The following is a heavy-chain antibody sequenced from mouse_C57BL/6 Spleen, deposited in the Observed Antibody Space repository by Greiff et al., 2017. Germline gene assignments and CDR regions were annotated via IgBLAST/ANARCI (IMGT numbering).Heavy chain of an antibody. CDR2: IDPEDGET. D-gene: IGHD1-1*01. V-gene: IGHV14-2*01. CDR3: ARESRITTVAMDY. Sequence: VQLQQSGAELVKPGASVKLSCTASGFNIKDYYMHWVKQRTEQGLEWIGRIDPEDGETKSAPKFQGKATITADTSSNTAYLQLSSLTSEDTAVYYCARESRITTVAMDYWGQGTSVTVSS. CDR1: GFNIKDYY. J-gene: IGHJ4*01.